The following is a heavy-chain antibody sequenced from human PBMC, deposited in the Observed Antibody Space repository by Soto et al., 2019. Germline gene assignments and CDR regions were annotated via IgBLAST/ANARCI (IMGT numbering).Heavy chain of an antibody. CDR1: GFTFSSYA. Sequence: QVQLVESGGGVVQPGRSLRLSCATSGFTFSSYAMHWVRQAPGKGLEWVAVISYDGFNKYYANSVKGRFTISRDNSKNALYLQMNSLKTEDTAVYHCAREAEGLYYWGQGTLVPVSS. CDR2: ISYDGFNK. V-gene: IGHV3-30*14. CDR3: AREAEGLYY. J-gene: IGHJ4*02.